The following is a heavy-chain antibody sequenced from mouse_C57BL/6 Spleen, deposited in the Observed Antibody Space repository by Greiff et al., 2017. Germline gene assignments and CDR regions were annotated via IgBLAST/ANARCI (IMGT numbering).Heavy chain of an antibody. D-gene: IGHD3-2*02. J-gene: IGHJ2*01. CDR2: IYPGSGNT. V-gene: IGHV1-84*01. CDR3: SRDSSGYY. Sequence: VKQRPGQGLEWIGWIYPGSGNTKYNEKFKGKATLTVDTSSSTAYMQLSSLTSEDSAVYFCSRDSSGYYWGQGTTLTVSS.